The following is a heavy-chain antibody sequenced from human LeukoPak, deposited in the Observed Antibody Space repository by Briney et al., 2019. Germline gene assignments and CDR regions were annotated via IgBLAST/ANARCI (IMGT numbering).Heavy chain of an antibody. V-gene: IGHV4-34*01. CDR2: INHSGNT. CDR3: ARGFLLVHQDIDS. D-gene: IGHD2-2*01. CDR1: GGSFSDYY. Sequence: SETLSLTCAVYGGSFSDYYGNWIRQPPGKGLEWIGEINHSGNTNYNPSLKSRVTISVDASKNQFSLKLRSVTAADTAVYYCARGFLLVHQDIDSWGQGTLVTVSS. J-gene: IGHJ4*02.